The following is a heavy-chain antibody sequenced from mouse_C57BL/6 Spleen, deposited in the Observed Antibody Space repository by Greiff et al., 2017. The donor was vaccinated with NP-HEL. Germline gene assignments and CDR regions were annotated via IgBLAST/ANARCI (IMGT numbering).Heavy chain of an antibody. CDR2: INPNNGGT. J-gene: IGHJ2*01. CDR3: ARANREGLYYYY. CDR1: GYTFTDYN. D-gene: IGHD4-1*01. Sequence: EVQLQQSGPELVKPGASVKIPCKASGYTFTDYNMDWVKQSHGKSLEWIGDINPNNGGTIYNQKFKGKATLTVDKSSSTAYMGLRSLTSEDTAVYYCARANREGLYYYYWGQGTTLTVSS. V-gene: IGHV1-18*01.